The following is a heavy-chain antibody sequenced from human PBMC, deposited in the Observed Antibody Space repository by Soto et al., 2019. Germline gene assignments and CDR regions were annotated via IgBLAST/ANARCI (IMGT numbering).Heavy chain of an antibody. Sequence: SETLSLTCTVSGGSISSSSYYWGWIRPPPGKGLEWIGSIYYSGSTYYNPSLKSRVTISVDTSKNQFSLKLSSVTAADTAVYYCAGQLGIGAFDIWGQGTMVTVSS. J-gene: IGHJ3*02. CDR1: GGSISSSSYY. D-gene: IGHD7-27*01. CDR3: AGQLGIGAFDI. V-gene: IGHV4-39*07. CDR2: IYYSGST.